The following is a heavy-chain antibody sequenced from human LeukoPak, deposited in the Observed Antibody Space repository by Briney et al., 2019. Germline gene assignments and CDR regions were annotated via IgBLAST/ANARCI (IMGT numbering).Heavy chain of an antibody. CDR1: GYTFTGYY. Sequence: ASVKVSCKASGYTFTGYYIHWVRQAPGQGLEWMGWINPNSGGTNYAPKFQGRVTMTRDTSISTAYMELSGLRSDDTAMFYCASDYGGNRGEFYHWGQGTLVTVSS. D-gene: IGHD4-23*01. V-gene: IGHV1-2*02. CDR2: INPNSGGT. CDR3: ASDYGGNRGEFYH. J-gene: IGHJ4*02.